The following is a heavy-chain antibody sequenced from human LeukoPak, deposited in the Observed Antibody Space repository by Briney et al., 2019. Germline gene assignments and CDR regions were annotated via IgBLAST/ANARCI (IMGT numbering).Heavy chain of an antibody. D-gene: IGHD3-16*01. Sequence: TETLSPTCPVYGGSFSGYYWGWIRQPPGNGLGWIGEIKHSGSTNYNPALKSRVTISVDTSKNQFSLKLSSVTGADTAVYYCARRSGGAMAQFDYWREGSLVTVSS. V-gene: IGHV4-34*01. CDR1: GGSFSGYY. CDR3: ARRSGGAMAQFDY. CDR2: IKHSGST. J-gene: IGHJ4*02.